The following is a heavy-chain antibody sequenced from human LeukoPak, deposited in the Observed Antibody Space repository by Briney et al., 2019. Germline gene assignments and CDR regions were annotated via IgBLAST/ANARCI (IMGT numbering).Heavy chain of an antibody. Sequence: LSLTRAVYGGSSCAYYCSWIRQPPGPGLKWVANINLYGRVIHHVDSAKGRFTISRDNAKNSLYLQMNYLRAEDTALYYCATSDDSSGSDWGQGTLVTVSS. D-gene: IGHD3-22*01. J-gene: IGHJ4*02. CDR2: INLYGRVI. CDR1: GGSSCAYY. CDR3: ATSDDSSGSD. V-gene: IGHV3-7*01.